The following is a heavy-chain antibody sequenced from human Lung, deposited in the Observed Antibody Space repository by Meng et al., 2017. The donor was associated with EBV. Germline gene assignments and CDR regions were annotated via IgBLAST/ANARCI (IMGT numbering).Heavy chain of an antibody. D-gene: IGHD3-22*01. Sequence: QGRLVQSCSELKKPGASVKVSCKASGYTFINYAINWVRQAPGQGLEWMGWINTHTGNPTYGQGFTGRFVLSSDTSVSTANLQISSLKAEDTAVYYCARGGPYPDSSGSHWYFDLWGRGTLVTVSS. V-gene: IGHV7-4-1*02. CDR1: GYTFINYA. CDR2: INTHTGNP. J-gene: IGHJ2*01. CDR3: ARGGPYPDSSGSHWYFDL.